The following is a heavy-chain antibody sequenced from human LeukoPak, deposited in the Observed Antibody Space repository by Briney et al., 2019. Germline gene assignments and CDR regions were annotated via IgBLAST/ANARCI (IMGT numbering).Heavy chain of an antibody. D-gene: IGHD3-10*01. CDR3: ATYYYGSGSYYGTRAFGDY. V-gene: IGHV1-24*01. J-gene: IGHJ4*02. CDR1: GYTLTELS. Sequence: ASVKVSCKVSGYTLTELSIHWVRQAPGKGLEWMGGFDPEDGETIYAQRFQGRVTMTEDTSTDTAYMELSSLRSEDTAVYYCATYYYGSGSYYGTRAFGDYWGQGTLVTVSS. CDR2: FDPEDGET.